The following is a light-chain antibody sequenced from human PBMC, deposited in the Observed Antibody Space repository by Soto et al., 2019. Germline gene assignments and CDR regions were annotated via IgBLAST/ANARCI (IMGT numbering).Light chain of an antibody. Sequence: EIGSTQSPGTMSLSTEESVTLSCRASQTVTRSYLAWYQQKPGQAPRLLIYGASIRATGIPDRFSGSGSGTDFTLTISRLGPEDFAVYYCQQYGSSPRTFGQGTKVDIK. J-gene: IGKJ1*01. CDR3: QQYGSSPRT. V-gene: IGKV3-20*01. CDR1: QTVTRSY. CDR2: GAS.